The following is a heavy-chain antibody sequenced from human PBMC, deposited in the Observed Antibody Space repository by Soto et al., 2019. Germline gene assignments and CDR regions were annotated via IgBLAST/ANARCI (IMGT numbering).Heavy chain of an antibody. D-gene: IGHD1-1*01. CDR2: VYTRGRT. Sequence: PGGSLRLSCAASGFTVTNSYMAWVRQAPGKGLEWVSVVYTRGRTYHADFVKGRFTVSRDISTHMFFLQMNKLSAEDMATDYCARAGFERLYFDQWGRGTLVTVSS. CDR3: ARAGFERLYFDQ. CDR1: GFTVTNSY. J-gene: IGHJ4*02. V-gene: IGHV3-53*01.